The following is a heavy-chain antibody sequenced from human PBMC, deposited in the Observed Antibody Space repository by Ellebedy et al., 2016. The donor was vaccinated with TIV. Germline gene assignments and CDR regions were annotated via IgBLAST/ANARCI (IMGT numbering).Heavy chain of an antibody. Sequence: GESLKISCPASGFAFSDYMMTWVRQAPGRGLEWVSAISGSGGSVYYADSVRGRFTISRDNARKTLWLQMNSLRAEDTVLYYCARGPLDRFPTFYFDNWGPGTQVTVSS. D-gene: IGHD1-14*01. CDR3: ARGPLDRFPTFYFDN. J-gene: IGHJ4*02. CDR1: GFAFSDYM. V-gene: IGHV3-23*01. CDR2: ISGSGGSV.